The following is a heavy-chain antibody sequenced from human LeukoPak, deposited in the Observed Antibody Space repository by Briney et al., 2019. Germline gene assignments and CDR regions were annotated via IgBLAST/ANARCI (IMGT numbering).Heavy chain of an antibody. Sequence: PGGSLRLSCAASGFTFSSYEMNWVRQAPGKGLEWVAVISHDGSNKYYADSVRGRFTISRDNSKNTLYLQMNSLRAEDTAVYYCAKDGDSGDFDYWGQGTLVTVSS. J-gene: IGHJ4*02. CDR1: GFTFSSYE. CDR3: AKDGDSGDFDY. D-gene: IGHD3-10*01. V-gene: IGHV3-30*18. CDR2: ISHDGSNK.